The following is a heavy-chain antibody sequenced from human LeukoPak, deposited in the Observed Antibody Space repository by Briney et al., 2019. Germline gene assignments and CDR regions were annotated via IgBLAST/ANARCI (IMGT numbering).Heavy chain of an antibody. Sequence: GASVKVSCKTSGYSFTNYGINWVRQAPGQGLEWMGWISANNGNTNYAQKLQGRVTLTTDTSTSTAYMELRSLRSDDTAVYYCAREELHIGDTAMVLNDYWGQGTLVTVSS. CDR3: AREELHIGDTAMVLNDY. CDR1: GYSFTNYG. V-gene: IGHV1-18*01. CDR2: ISANNGNT. D-gene: IGHD5-18*01. J-gene: IGHJ4*02.